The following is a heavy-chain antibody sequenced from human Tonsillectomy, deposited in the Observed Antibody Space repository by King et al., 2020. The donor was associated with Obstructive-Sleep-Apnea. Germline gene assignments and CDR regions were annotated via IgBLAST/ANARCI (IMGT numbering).Heavy chain of an antibody. CDR3: ARDWVPQYYYYYYGVDV. Sequence: VQLVESGGGVVQPGRSLRLSCAASGFNFSSYAMHWVRQAPGKGLEWVAVISYDGNNKYYTDSVKGRFAISRDNSKNTLYLQMNSLRAEDTAVYYCARDWVPQYYYYYYGVDVWGQGTTVTVSS. CDR1: GFNFSSYA. D-gene: IGHD3-16*01. V-gene: IGHV3-30*09. CDR2: ISYDGNNK. J-gene: IGHJ6*02.